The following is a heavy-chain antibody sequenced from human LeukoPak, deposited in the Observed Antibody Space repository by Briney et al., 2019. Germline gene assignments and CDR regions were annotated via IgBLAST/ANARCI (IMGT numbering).Heavy chain of an antibody. CDR1: GFTFSTYA. CDR3: AKEGYYDSSGYYYG. J-gene: IGHJ4*02. V-gene: IGHV3-23*01. D-gene: IGHD3-22*01. Sequence: GGSLRLSCAASGFTFSTYAMTWVRQAPGKGLEWVSLISGTGGSTYYADSVKGRFTISRDNSKNTLYLQMNSLRAEDTAVYYCAKEGYYDSSGYYYGWGQGTLVTVSS. CDR2: ISGTGGST.